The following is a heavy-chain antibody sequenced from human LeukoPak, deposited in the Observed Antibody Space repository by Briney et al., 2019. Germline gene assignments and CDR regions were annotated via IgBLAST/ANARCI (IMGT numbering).Heavy chain of an antibody. CDR2: IKQDGSEK. D-gene: IGHD1-7*01. CDR3: ARVIRTGTTGVDY. Sequence: PGGSLRLSCAASGFTFSSYWMSWVRQAPGKGLEWVANIKQDGSEKYYVDSVKGRFTISRDNAKNSLYLQMNSLRAEDTAMYYCARVIRTGTTGVDYWGQGTLVTVSS. CDR1: GFTFSSYW. V-gene: IGHV3-7*01. J-gene: IGHJ4*02.